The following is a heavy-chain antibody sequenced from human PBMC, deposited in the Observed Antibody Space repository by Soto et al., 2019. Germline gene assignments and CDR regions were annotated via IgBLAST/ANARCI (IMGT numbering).Heavy chain of an antibody. D-gene: IGHD2-2*02. Sequence: SETLSLTCTVSGGSISSYYWSWIRQPPGKGLEWIGYIYYSGSTNYNPSLKSRVTISVDTSKNQFSLKLSSVTAADTAVYYCARHRGVCSSTSCYRNYYYYYMDVWGKGTTVTVSS. J-gene: IGHJ6*03. CDR1: GGSISSYY. CDR3: ARHRGVCSSTSCYRNYYYYYMDV. V-gene: IGHV4-59*08. CDR2: IYYSGST.